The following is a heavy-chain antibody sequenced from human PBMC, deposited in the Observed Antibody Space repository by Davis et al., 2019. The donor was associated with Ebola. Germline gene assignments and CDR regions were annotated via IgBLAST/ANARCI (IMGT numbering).Heavy chain of an antibody. CDR3: ARVPRHIVVVPAAIGGLFDY. V-gene: IGHV1-18*01. D-gene: IGHD2-2*01. J-gene: IGHJ4*02. Sequence: ASVKVSCKASGGTFSSYAISWVRQAPGQGLEWMGWISAYNGNTNYAQKLQGRVTMTTDTSTSTAYMELRSLRSDDTAVYYCARVPRHIVVVPAAIGGLFDYWGQGTLVTVSS. CDR1: GGTFSSYA. CDR2: ISAYNGNT.